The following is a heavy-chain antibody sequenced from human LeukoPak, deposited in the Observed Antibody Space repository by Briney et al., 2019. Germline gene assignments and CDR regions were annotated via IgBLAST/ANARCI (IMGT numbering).Heavy chain of an antibody. CDR2: ISYDGSNK. CDR3: AKTPERRDVYRISPPFDY. J-gene: IGHJ4*02. V-gene: IGHV3-30*04. D-gene: IGHD5-24*01. Sequence: PGRSLRLSCAASGFTFSSYAMHWVRQAPGKGLEWVAVISYDGSNKYYADSVKGRFTISRDNSKNTLYLQMNSLRGEDTAMYYCAKTPERRDVYRISPPFDYWGQGTLVTVSS. CDR1: GFTFSSYA.